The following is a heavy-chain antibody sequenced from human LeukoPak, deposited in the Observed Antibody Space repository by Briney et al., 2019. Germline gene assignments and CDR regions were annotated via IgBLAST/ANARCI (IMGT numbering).Heavy chain of an antibody. CDR3: ARGGFFLTRWYFDY. Sequence: SETLSLTCTVSGDSISTYYWSWIRQPPGKGLEWIGYIYYRVTSDYNPSLKSRVTMSVDMSTRQISLKLSSVTAADTAVYYCARGGFFLTRWYFDYWGQGTLVTVSS. J-gene: IGHJ4*02. CDR1: GDSISTYY. V-gene: IGHV4-59*01. CDR2: IYYRVTS. D-gene: IGHD4-23*01.